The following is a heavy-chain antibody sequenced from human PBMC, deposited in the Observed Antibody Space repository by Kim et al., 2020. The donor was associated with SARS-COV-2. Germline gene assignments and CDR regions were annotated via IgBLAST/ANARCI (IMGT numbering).Heavy chain of an antibody. V-gene: IGHV3-21*01. CDR1: GFTFSSYS. J-gene: IGHJ4*02. CDR3: ARVRDYYDSSGYYYVLDY. D-gene: IGHD3-22*01. CDR2: ISSSSSYI. Sequence: GGSLRLSCAASGFTFSSYSMNWVRQAPGKGLEWVSSISSSSSYIYYADSVKGRFTISRDNAKNSLYLQMNSLRAEDTAVYYCARVRDYYDSSGYYYVLDYWGQGTLVTVSS.